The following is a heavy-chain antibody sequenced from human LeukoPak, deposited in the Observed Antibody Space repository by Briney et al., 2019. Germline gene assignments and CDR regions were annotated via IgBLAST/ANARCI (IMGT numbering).Heavy chain of an antibody. Sequence: GASVKVSCKASEYAFTNYAIQWVRQAPGQRLEWMGWVNAGNGNTRYSPKFQGRVTIARDTSASTAYMELSSLRSEDTAVYYCARVRRLGDGYLFDYWGQGTLVTVSS. CDR2: VNAGNGNT. CDR1: EYAFTNYA. J-gene: IGHJ4*02. V-gene: IGHV1-3*01. D-gene: IGHD5-24*01. CDR3: ARVRRLGDGYLFDY.